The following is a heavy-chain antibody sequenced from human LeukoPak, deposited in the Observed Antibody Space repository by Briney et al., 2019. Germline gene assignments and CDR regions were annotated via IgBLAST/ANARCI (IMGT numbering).Heavy chain of an antibody. CDR3: TNWREGVRPDFES. CDR2: IWYDGSNK. Sequence: GRSLRLSCAASGFTFSRYGMHWVRQAPGKGLEWVAVIWYDGSNKYYAESVKGRFTITRDNSKSTMYVQMNSLRVEDTAVYYCTNWREGVRPDFESWGQGTLVTVSP. D-gene: IGHD3-3*01. J-gene: IGHJ4*02. V-gene: IGHV3-33*06. CDR1: GFTFSRYG.